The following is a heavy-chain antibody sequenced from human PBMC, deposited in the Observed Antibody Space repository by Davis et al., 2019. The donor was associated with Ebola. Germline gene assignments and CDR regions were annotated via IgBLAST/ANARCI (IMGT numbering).Heavy chain of an antibody. CDR3: ARGPRLYNWNHPDRGWGYYYYYGMDV. D-gene: IGHD1-14*01. CDR2: INHSGST. V-gene: IGHV4-34*01. J-gene: IGHJ6*02. Sequence: SETLSLTCAVYGGSFSGYYWSWIRQPPGKGLEWIGEINHSGSTNYNPSLKSRVTISVDTSKNQFSLKLSSVTAADTAVYYCARGPRLYNWNHPDRGWGYYYYYGMDVWGQGTTVTVSS. CDR1: GGSFSGYY.